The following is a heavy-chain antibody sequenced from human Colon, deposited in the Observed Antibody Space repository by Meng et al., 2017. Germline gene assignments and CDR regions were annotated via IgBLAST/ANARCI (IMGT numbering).Heavy chain of an antibody. CDR3: ARDERGGPYYFDY. CDR2: IYPADGNR. V-gene: IGHV1-3*01. J-gene: IGHJ4*02. CDR1: GYSFTSYG. Sequence: QVQLVQSGAELKKPGASVKVSCRASGYSFTSYGMNWLRQAPGQRPEWMGWIYPADGNRRYSQKFQDRLTITTDTFARTAYMELSSLRSEDTAVYFCARDERGGPYYFDYWGQGALVTVSS.